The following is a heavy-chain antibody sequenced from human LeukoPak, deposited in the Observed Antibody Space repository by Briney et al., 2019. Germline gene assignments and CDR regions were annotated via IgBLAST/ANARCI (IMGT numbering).Heavy chain of an antibody. Sequence: VGSLRLSCGASGFTFSPFWMHWVRQSPGKGLVWVSRINHDGSDAIYADSVKGRFAISRDNAKNTLYLQMNSLRADDTAVYYCARGGYSHAFDIWGQGTTVTVSS. J-gene: IGHJ3*02. D-gene: IGHD2-21*01. CDR3: ARGGYSHAFDI. CDR1: GFTFSPFW. V-gene: IGHV3-74*01. CDR2: INHDGSDA.